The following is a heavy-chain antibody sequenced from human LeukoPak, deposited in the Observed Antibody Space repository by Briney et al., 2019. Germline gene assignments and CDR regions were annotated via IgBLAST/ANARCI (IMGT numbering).Heavy chain of an antibody. CDR2: IYYDGSNK. J-gene: IGHJ6*02. CDR3: ARDTFYSSGVNGLDV. CDR1: GFIFSSYG. D-gene: IGHD3-22*01. Sequence: PGGSLRLSCAASGFIFSSYGMHWVRQAPGKGLEWVAVIYYDGSNKYYADSVRGRFTISRDNSKNTLFLQMSSLRAEDTAVYYCARDTFYSSGVNGLDVWGQGTSVTVSS. V-gene: IGHV3-33*01.